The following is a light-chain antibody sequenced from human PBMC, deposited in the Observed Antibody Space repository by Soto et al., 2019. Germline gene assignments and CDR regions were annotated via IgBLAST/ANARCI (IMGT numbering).Light chain of an antibody. CDR3: QHYGSSPFT. CDR2: GAS. Sequence: EIVLTQSPGTLSLSPGDRATLSCRASQSVSSSYLAWYQQKPGQAPRILIYGASSRATGIPDRFSGSGSGTDFTLTISRLEPEDFAVYYCQHYGSSPFTFGPGTKVDIK. V-gene: IGKV3-20*01. J-gene: IGKJ3*01. CDR1: QSVSSSY.